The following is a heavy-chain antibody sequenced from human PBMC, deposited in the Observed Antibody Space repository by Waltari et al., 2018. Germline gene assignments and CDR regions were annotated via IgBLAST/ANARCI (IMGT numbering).Heavy chain of an antibody. V-gene: IGHV1-24*01. CDR3: ATDPHGSGSYRY. CDR1: GGTFSSYA. Sequence: QVQLVQSGAEVKKPGSSVKVSCKASGGTFSSYAISWVRQAPGQGLEWMGGFDPEDGETIYAQKFQGRVTMTEDTSTDTAYMELSSLRSEDTAVYYCATDPHGSGSYRYWGQGTLVTVSS. D-gene: IGHD3-10*01. J-gene: IGHJ4*02. CDR2: FDPEDGET.